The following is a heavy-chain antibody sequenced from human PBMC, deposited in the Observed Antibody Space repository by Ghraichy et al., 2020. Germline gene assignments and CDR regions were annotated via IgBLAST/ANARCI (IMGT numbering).Heavy chain of an antibody. D-gene: IGHD2-8*01. CDR2: INHGGST. Sequence: SETLSLTCAVYGGSFNGYRWSWIRQSPGKGLEWIGEINHGGSTNFNPSLKSRVTISVDTSKNQFSLKLSSVTAADTAVYYCARLGLYGSDVWGQGTTVTVSS. J-gene: IGHJ6*02. CDR1: GGSFNGYR. V-gene: IGHV4-34*01. CDR3: ARLGLYGSDV.